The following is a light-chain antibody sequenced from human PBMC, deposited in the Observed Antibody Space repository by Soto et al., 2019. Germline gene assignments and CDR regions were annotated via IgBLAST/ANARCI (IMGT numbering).Light chain of an antibody. Sequence: EIVLTQSPGTLSLSPGERATLSCRASQTVGNNYLDWYQQKPGQAPRLLIYGASSRATVIPDRFSGSGSGTDFTLTISRLEPVDFAVYYCRQSATSPRTFGQGTKVEIK. V-gene: IGKV3-20*01. CDR1: QTVGNNY. CDR2: GAS. J-gene: IGKJ1*01. CDR3: RQSATSPRT.